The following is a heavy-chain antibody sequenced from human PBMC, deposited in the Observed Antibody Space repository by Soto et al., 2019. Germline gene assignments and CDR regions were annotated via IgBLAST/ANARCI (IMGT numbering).Heavy chain of an antibody. CDR1: GFSLSTSGVG. Sequence: QITLKESGPTLVKPTQTLTLSCTFSGFSLSTSGVGVGWIREPPGKALEWLALIYWDDDKRYSPSLKSRLTITKDTSKNQVVLTMTNMDPVDTATYYCAHTISAVAGTYWGQGTLVTVSS. CDR2: IYWDDDK. V-gene: IGHV2-5*02. J-gene: IGHJ4*02. D-gene: IGHD6-19*01. CDR3: AHTISAVAGTY.